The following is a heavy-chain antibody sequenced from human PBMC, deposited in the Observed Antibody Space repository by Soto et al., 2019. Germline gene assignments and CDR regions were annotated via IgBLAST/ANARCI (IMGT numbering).Heavy chain of an antibody. V-gene: IGHV4-59*08. CDR1: GGSISSYY. CDR2: IYYSGST. D-gene: IGHD4-17*01. Sequence: SETLSLTCTVSGGSISSYYWSWIRQPPGKGLEWIGYIYYSGSTNYNPSLKSRVTISVDTSKNQFSLKLSSVTAADTAVYYCARRDGDSSFDYWGQGTLVTVSS. J-gene: IGHJ4*02. CDR3: ARRDGDSSFDY.